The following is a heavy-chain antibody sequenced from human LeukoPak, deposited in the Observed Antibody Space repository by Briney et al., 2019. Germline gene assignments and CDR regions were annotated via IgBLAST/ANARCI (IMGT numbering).Heavy chain of an antibody. CDR1: GSLFPNYD. D-gene: IGHD1-26*01. J-gene: IGHJ4*02. Sequence: ASVQVSCQASGSLFPNYDIHWVRPATGQGLEWMAWMNPKSANTGYAQKFQGRVTVTRNTSISTAYMELSGLRSDDTAVYYCARGPMYSASYNYWGQGTLVTVSS. CDR2: MNPKSANT. V-gene: IGHV1-8*02. CDR3: ARGPMYSASYNY.